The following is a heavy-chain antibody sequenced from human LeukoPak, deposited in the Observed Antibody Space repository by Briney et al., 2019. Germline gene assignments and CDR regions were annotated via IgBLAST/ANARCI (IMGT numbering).Heavy chain of an antibody. V-gene: IGHV4-4*07. J-gene: IGHJ4*02. CDR1: GASITNYY. CDR3: VRDRELAY. D-gene: IGHD1-1*01. CDR2: IYTSGIT. Sequence: PSETLSLTCTVSGASITNYYWSWLRQPAGKGLEWIGRIYTSGITNYNPFLKSRVTISVDTSRNQFSLKLYSVTAADTAVYYCVRDRELAYWGQGILVTVSS.